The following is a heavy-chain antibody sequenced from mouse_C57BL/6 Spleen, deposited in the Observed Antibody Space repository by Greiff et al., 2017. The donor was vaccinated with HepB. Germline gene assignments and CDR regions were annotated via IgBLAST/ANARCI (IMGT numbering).Heavy chain of an antibody. CDR2: IDPSDSET. Sequence: QVQLQQPGAELVRPGSSVKLSCKASGYTFTSYWMHWVKQRPIQGLEWIGNIDPSDSETHYNQKFKDKATLTVDKSSSTAYMQLSSLTSEDSAVYYCARCYYYGSSYGYFDVWGTGTTVTVSS. CDR3: ARCYYYGSSYGYFDV. V-gene: IGHV1-52*01. J-gene: IGHJ1*03. D-gene: IGHD1-1*01. CDR1: GYTFTSYW.